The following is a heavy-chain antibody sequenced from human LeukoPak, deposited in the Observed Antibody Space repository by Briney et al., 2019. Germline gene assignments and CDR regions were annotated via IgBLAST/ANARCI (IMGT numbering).Heavy chain of an antibody. V-gene: IGHV1-18*04. D-gene: IGHD2-15*01. Sequence: ASVKVSCKASGYTFTGYYIHWVRQAPGQGLEWMGWISAYNGNTNYAQKLQGRVTMTTDTSTSTAYMELRSLRSDDTAVYYCARVGYCSGGSCYYWYFDLWGRGTLVTVSS. CDR2: ISAYNGNT. J-gene: IGHJ2*01. CDR1: GYTFTGYY. CDR3: ARVGYCSGGSCYYWYFDL.